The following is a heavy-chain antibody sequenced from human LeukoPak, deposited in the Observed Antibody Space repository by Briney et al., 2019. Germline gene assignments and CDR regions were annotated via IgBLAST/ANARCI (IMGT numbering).Heavy chain of an antibody. V-gene: IGHV3-33*06. J-gene: IGHJ5*02. Sequence: PGRSLRLSCAASGFTFSSYGMHWVRQAPGKGLEWVAVIWYDGSNKYYADSVKGRFTISRDNSKNTLYLQMNSLRAEDTAVYYCAKGQLRFLDNWFDPWGQGTLVTVSS. CDR2: IWYDGSNK. CDR3: AKGQLRFLDNWFDP. D-gene: IGHD3-3*01. CDR1: GFTFSSYG.